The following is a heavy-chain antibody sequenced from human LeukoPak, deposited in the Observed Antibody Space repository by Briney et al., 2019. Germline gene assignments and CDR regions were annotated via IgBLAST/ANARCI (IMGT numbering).Heavy chain of an antibody. Sequence: AASVKVSCKASGGTFSSYAISWVRQAPGQGLEWMGWINPNSGGTNYAQKFQGRVTMTRDTSISTAYMELSRLRSDDTAVYYCASGENTSSSGRWYYYYYMDVWGKGTTVTASS. J-gene: IGHJ6*03. D-gene: IGHD6-6*01. V-gene: IGHV1-2*02. CDR3: ASGENTSSSGRWYYYYYMDV. CDR2: INPNSGGT. CDR1: GGTFSSYA.